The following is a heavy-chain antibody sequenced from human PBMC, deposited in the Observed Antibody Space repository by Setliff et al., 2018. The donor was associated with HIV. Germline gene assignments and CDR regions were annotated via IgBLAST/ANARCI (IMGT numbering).Heavy chain of an antibody. D-gene: IGHD6-6*01. CDR1: GYTFNSYG. V-gene: IGHV1-18*01. J-gene: IGHJ6*03. Sequence: VASVKVSCKASGYTFNSYGISWVRQAPGQGLEWMGWISAYNGNTNYAQKLEGRVTMTIDTSTSTAYMELRSLRSDDTAVYYCARDRGAARPVYMDVWGKGTTVTVSS. CDR3: ARDRGAARPVYMDV. CDR2: ISAYNGNT.